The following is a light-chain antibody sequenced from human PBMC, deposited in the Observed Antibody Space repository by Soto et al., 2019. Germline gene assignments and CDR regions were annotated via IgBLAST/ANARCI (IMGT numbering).Light chain of an antibody. CDR3: QQSYSTPLT. V-gene: IGKV3-11*01. J-gene: IGKJ4*01. Sequence: EIVLTQSPATLSLSPGERATLSCRASQTITTELAWYQQKPGQPPRLLIYDASNRATGIPARFSGSGSGTDFTLTISSLQPEDFATYYCQQSYSTPLTFGGGTKVDNK. CDR2: DAS. CDR1: QTITTE.